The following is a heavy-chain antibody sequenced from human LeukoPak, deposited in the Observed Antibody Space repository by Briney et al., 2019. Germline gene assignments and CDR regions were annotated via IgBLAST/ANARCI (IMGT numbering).Heavy chain of an antibody. V-gene: IGHV4-59*01. J-gene: IGHJ5*02. Sequence: SETLSLTCTVSGVSISSYYWCWIRQPPGRGLEWIGYMYNSGITNYNPSLKSRVTISVDTSKNQFSLRLRSVTAADTAVYYCARDSSAIADNWFDPWGQGTLVTVSS. CDR2: MYNSGIT. CDR3: ARDSSAIADNWFDP. D-gene: IGHD2-2*02. CDR1: GVSISSYY.